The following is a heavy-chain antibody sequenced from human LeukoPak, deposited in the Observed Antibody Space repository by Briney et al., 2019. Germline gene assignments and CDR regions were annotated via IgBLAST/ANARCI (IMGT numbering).Heavy chain of an antibody. J-gene: IGHJ3*02. CDR3: AKDPDYYDSSGYHRGGAFDI. D-gene: IGHD3-22*01. Sequence: KTGGSLRLSCAASGFTVSSNYMSWVRQAPGKGLEWVSVIYSGGSTYYADSVKGRFTISRDNSKNSLYLQMNSLRAEDTAVYYCAKDPDYYDSSGYHRGGAFDIWGQGTMVTVSS. CDR2: IYSGGST. CDR1: GFTVSSNY. V-gene: IGHV3-66*01.